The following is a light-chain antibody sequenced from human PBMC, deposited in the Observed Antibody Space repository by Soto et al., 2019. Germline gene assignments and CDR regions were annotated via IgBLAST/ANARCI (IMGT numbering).Light chain of an antibody. Sequence: IHMTHSPSTLSGSLGDIVTITFRASQTISSWLAWYQQKPGKAPNLLIDKASSLKSGVPSRFSGSGSGTEFTLTISNLQPDDFATYYCQQYDTYWTFGQGTKVDIK. CDR2: KAS. CDR3: QQYDTYWT. CDR1: QTISSW. J-gene: IGKJ1*01. V-gene: IGKV1-5*03.